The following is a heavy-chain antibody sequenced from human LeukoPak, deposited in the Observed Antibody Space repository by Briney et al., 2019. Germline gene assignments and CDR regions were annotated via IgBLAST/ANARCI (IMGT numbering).Heavy chain of an antibody. D-gene: IGHD1-7*01. CDR1: GFTFSSYS. Sequence: GGSLRLSCAASGFTFSSYSMNWVRPAPGEGLEWVSSISSSSSYIYYADSVKGRFTISRDNAKNSLYLQMNSLRAEDTAVYYCARGQLELQFWGQGTLVTVSS. CDR2: ISSSSSYI. J-gene: IGHJ4*02. V-gene: IGHV3-21*01. CDR3: ARGQLELQF.